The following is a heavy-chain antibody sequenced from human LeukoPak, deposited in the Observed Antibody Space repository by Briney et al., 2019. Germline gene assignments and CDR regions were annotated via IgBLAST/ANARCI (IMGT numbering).Heavy chain of an antibody. D-gene: IGHD3-10*01. Sequence: PGGSLRLSCAASGFIFRNHAMNWVRQAPGQGLEWVSGVSASGGSTFNTDSVNGRFSISRDNSKTTLYLEMNRLRTEDTALYYCAKSLGNQGVIAYWGQGTLVTVSS. CDR2: VSASGGST. CDR1: GFIFRNHA. CDR3: AKSLGNQGVIAY. J-gene: IGHJ4*02. V-gene: IGHV3-23*01.